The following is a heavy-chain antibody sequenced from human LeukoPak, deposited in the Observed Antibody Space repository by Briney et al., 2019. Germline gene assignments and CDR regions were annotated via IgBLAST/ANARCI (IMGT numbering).Heavy chain of an antibody. V-gene: IGHV1-24*01. CDR1: GYTLTALS. J-gene: IGHJ1*01. D-gene: IGHD5-24*01. CDR3: AVVVEIRDFQH. CDR2: FDPEDGET. Sequence: ASVKVSCKVSGYTLTALSMNWVRQSPGKGLEWMGGFDPEDGETVYAQKFQGRLTLTEDTSTDTAYMELSSLRSEDTAVYYCAVVVEIRDFQHWGQGTLVTVSS.